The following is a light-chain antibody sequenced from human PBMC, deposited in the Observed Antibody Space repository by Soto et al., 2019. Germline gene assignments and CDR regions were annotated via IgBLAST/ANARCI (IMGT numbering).Light chain of an antibody. Sequence: QSVLTQAPSASGTPGQRVTISCSGGSSNIGSNTVNWYQQVPGTAPKLLIYSDNRRPSGVPGRFSGSRSGTSASLAISGLQSEDEADYYCAAWDDSLIGVLFGGGTKVTVL. CDR2: SDN. CDR3: AAWDDSLIGVL. J-gene: IGLJ2*01. V-gene: IGLV1-44*01. CDR1: SSNIGSNT.